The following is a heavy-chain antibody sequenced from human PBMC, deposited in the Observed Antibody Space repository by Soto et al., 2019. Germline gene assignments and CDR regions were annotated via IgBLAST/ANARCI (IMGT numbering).Heavy chain of an antibody. V-gene: IGHV1-18*01. Sequence: EASVKVSCKASGYIFNKYGFNWVRQAPGQGLEWMGRISAFNGYTNFAQKFQGRVTLTTDTSTNTAYMELSSLRSDDTAIYYCARGRGVVIPAGTPDAFDVWGQGTMVIVSS. CDR1: GYIFNKYG. D-gene: IGHD2-21*01. CDR3: ARGRGVVIPAGTPDAFDV. CDR2: ISAFNGYT. J-gene: IGHJ3*01.